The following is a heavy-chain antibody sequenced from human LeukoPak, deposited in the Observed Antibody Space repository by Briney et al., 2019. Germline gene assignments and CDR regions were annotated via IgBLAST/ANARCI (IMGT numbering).Heavy chain of an antibody. Sequence: GGPLRLSCAASGFTFSSYAMSWVRQAPGKGLEWVSAISGSGGSTYYADSVKGRFTISRDNSKNTLYLQMSSLRAEDTAVYYCAKDLGVPATKTRTNAFDIWGQGTMVTVSS. CDR2: ISGSGGST. V-gene: IGHV3-23*01. CDR1: GFTFSSYA. D-gene: IGHD2-2*01. CDR3: AKDLGVPATKTRTNAFDI. J-gene: IGHJ3*02.